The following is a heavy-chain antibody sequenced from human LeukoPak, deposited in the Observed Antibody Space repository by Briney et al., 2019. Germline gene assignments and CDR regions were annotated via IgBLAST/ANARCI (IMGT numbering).Heavy chain of an antibody. J-gene: IGHJ6*02. CDR1: SGSIRDKYY. D-gene: IGHD3-16*01. V-gene: IGHV4-39*01. CDR2: QYYGSHT. Sequence: RPSETLSLTCSVSSGSIRDKYYWGWIRQPPGKGLERIASQYYGSHTYYTPSLESRVTISLDASRNQFSLQLRSVTAADTAVYYCARHWGHNYYYGLGVWGQGTSVIVAS. CDR3: ARHWGHNYYYGLGV.